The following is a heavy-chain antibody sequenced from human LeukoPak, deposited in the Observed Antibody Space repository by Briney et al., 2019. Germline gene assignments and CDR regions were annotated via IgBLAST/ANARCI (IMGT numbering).Heavy chain of an antibody. CDR1: GFTFSIYA. D-gene: IGHD2-2*01. V-gene: IGHV3-23*01. Sequence: GGSLRLSCAASGFTFSIYAMTWVRQAPGKGLEWVSAISGSGDSTYYADSVKGRFTISRDNSKNMLYLQMNSLMHEDTAVYYCAARGYCRGTSCYAPQPWGQGTLVTVSS. CDR2: ISGSGDST. CDR3: AARGYCRGTSCYAPQP. J-gene: IGHJ5*02.